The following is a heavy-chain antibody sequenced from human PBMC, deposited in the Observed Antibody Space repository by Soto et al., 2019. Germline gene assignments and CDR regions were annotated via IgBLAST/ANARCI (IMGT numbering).Heavy chain of an antibody. V-gene: IGHV3-15*07. D-gene: IGHD2-21*01. J-gene: IGHJ4*01. CDR1: GFTFTTAW. Sequence: EVQLVDSGGGLVEPGGSLRLSCAASGFTFTTAWLNWVRQAPGKGLEWVGRIKSKTNGGTPDFAAPVRGRFAISRDDSKSRVHLHMTSLKTEDTAVYSCTTDSYLNLTLVRFDYWGLGTLVTVSS. CDR2: IKSKTNGGTP. CDR3: TTDSYLNLTLVRFDY.